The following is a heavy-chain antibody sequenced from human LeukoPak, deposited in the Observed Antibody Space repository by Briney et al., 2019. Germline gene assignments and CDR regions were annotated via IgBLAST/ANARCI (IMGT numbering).Heavy chain of an antibody. CDR3: AGDFPARDWFFDL. J-gene: IGHJ2*01. Sequence: SETLSLTCTVSGGSISPYYWSWIRQPPGKGLEWIGYIYYSGSTNYNPSLKSRVTISVDTSKNQFSLKLSSVTAADTAVYYCAGDFPARDWFFDLWGRGTLVTVSS. V-gene: IGHV4-59*01. CDR2: IYYSGST. CDR1: GGSISPYY.